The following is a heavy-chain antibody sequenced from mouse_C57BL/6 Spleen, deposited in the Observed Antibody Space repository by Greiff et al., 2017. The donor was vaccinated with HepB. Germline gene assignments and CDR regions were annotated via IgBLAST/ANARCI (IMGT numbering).Heavy chain of an antibody. CDR3: ARSYYSNYEGAMDY. Sequence: VQLQQPGAELVKPGASVKLSCKASGYTFTSYWMQWVKQRPGQGLEWIGEIDPSDSYTNYNQKFKGKATLTVDTSSSTAYMQLSSLTSEDSAVYYCARSYYSNYEGAMDYWGQGTSVTVSS. J-gene: IGHJ4*01. CDR2: IDPSDSYT. V-gene: IGHV1-50*01. CDR1: GYTFTSYW. D-gene: IGHD2-5*01.